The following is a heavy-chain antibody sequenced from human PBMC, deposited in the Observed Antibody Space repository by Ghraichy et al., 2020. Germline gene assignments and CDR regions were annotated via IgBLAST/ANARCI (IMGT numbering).Heavy chain of an antibody. Sequence: TLSLTCTVSGGSISCYFWSWIRQPPGKGLEWIGNIHSTGSIDYNPSLRGRVSLSVDLFQNQFSLKLTSVTAADTATYFCARNVQVATVGYNWFDPWGQGTRATVSS. D-gene: IGHD2-8*02. CDR2: IHSTGSI. CDR1: GGSISCYF. CDR3: ARNVQVATVGYNWFDP. V-gene: IGHV4-4*08. J-gene: IGHJ5*02.